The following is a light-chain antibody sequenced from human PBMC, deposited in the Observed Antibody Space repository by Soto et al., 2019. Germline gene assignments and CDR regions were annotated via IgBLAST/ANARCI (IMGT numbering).Light chain of an antibody. CDR3: QQHNSSPWT. J-gene: IGKJ1*01. CDR1: QSISDW. Sequence: DIQMTQSPSTLSASVGDRVTITCRASQSISDWLAWFQQKPGKAPKLMIYDASSLESGVPSRFSGSGSGTEFTLTINSLQPEDFATYYCQQHNSSPWTFGQGTKVDNK. CDR2: DAS. V-gene: IGKV1-5*01.